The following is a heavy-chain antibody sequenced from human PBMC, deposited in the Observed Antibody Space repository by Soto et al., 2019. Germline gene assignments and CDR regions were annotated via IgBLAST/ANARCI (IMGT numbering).Heavy chain of an antibody. CDR3: SAVAGTAY. D-gene: IGHD6-19*01. CDR1: GFTFSSYS. CDR2: ISSSSSYI. Sequence: PVESLTLSCAASGFTFSSYSMNWVRQAPGKGLEWVSSISSSSSYIYYADSVKGRFTISRENAKNSLYLQMNSLRAEDTAVYYCSAVAGTAYWGQGTMVTVAS. J-gene: IGHJ4*02. V-gene: IGHV3-21*01.